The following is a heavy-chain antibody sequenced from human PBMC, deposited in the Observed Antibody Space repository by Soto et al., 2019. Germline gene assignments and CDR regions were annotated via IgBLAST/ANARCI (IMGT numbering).Heavy chain of an antibody. CDR1: GFTFSSYG. V-gene: IGHV3-30*18. J-gene: IGHJ6*02. CDR3: AKDVRGGSYYEPVYGMDV. D-gene: IGHD1-26*01. CDR2: ISYDGSNK. Sequence: QVPLVESGGGVVQPGRSLRLSCAASGFTFSSYGMHWVRQAPGKGLEWVAVISYDGSNKYYADSVKGRFTISRDNSKTTLYLQMNSLRAEDTAVYYCAKDVRGGSYYEPVYGMDVWGQGTTVTVSS.